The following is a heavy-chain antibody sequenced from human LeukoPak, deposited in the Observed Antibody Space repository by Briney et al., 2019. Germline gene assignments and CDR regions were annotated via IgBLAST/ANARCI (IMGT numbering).Heavy chain of an antibody. J-gene: IGHJ4*02. V-gene: IGHV3-74*01. CDR1: GLTFSTYW. CDR3: TRGPGGYYHEPPFDY. CDR2: IKGDGSSA. D-gene: IGHD3-22*01. Sequence: GGSLRLSCAASGLTFSTYWMHWVRQAPGKGLVWVSFIKGDGSSATYADSVKGRFTISRDNAKNTLYLQMNSLRAEDTAVYYCTRGPGGYYHEPPFDYWGQGTLVTVSS.